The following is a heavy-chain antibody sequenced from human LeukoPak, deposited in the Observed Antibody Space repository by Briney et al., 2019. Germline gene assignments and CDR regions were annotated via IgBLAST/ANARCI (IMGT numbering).Heavy chain of an antibody. J-gene: IGHJ3*02. V-gene: IGHV3-11*06. D-gene: IGHD1-1*01. CDR3: VRTQLDLDGFDI. CDR2: ISSGTIKHS. CDR1: GFVFGDYY. Sequence: PGGTLRLSCKASGFVFGDYYMNWIRQAPGKGLECLSYISSGTIKHSNYADSVKGRFTISRDNARNSLYLQMNSLRGEDTAFYYCVRTQLDLDGFDIWGQGTTVTVSS.